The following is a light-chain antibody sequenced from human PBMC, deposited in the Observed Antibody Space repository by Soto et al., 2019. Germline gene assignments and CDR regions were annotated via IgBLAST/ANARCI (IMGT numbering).Light chain of an antibody. CDR2: AAS. J-gene: IGKJ1*01. Sequence: AIRMTQSPSSLSASTGDRVTISCRASQGISSYLAWYQKKQGKAPKLLIYAASTLQSGVPSRFSGSGSGTDVTLTISCLQSEDFATYYCQQYYSYPRAFGQGTKVEIK. V-gene: IGKV1-8*01. CDR3: QQYYSYPRA. CDR1: QGISSY.